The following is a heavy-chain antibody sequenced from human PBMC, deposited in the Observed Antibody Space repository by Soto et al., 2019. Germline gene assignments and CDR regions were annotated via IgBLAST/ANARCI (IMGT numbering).Heavy chain of an antibody. D-gene: IGHD5-18*01. CDR2: IYYSGST. V-gene: IGHV4-31*03. CDR3: AREESQMEPDTAMVNWYFDL. Sequence: QVQLQESGPGLVKPSQTLSLTCTVSGGSISSGGYYWSWIRQHPGKGLEWIGYIYYSGSTYYNPSLKSRVTISVDTSKNQFSLKLSSVTAADTAVYYCAREESQMEPDTAMVNWYFDLWGRGTLVTVSS. CDR1: GGSISSGGYY. J-gene: IGHJ2*01.